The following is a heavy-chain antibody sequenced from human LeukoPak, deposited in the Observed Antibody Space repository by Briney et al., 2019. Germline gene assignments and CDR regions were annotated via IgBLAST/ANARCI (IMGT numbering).Heavy chain of an antibody. J-gene: IGHJ4*02. CDR2: ISAYNGNT. CDR1: GYTFTSYG. D-gene: IGHD3-3*01. V-gene: IGHV1-18*01. CDR3: ARDEMGYYDFWSGYHGKDYYFDY. Sequence: ASVKVSCKASGYTFTSYGISWVRQAPGQGLEWMGWISAYNGNTNYAQKLQGRVIMTTDTSTSTAYMELRSLRSDDTAVYYCARDEMGYYDFWSGYHGKDYYFDYWGQGTLVTVSS.